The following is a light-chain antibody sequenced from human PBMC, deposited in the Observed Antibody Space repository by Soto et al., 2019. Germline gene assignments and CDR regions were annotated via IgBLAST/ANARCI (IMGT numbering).Light chain of an antibody. Sequence: DIQMTQSPSTLSASVGDRVTITCRASQSVSSWLAWYQQKPGKAPKLLIYKTSNLESGVPSRFSGSGSGTEFTLTISSLQPDDFATYYCQQYSTYFPWTFGQGTKVDI. CDR2: KTS. CDR3: QQYSTYFPWT. J-gene: IGKJ1*01. CDR1: QSVSSW. V-gene: IGKV1-5*03.